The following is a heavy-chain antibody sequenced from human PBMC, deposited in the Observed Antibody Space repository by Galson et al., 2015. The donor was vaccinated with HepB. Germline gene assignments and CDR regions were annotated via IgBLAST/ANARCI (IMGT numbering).Heavy chain of an antibody. Sequence: SVKVSCKASGYTFASYGISWVRQAPGQGLEWMGWISAYNGDTNFAQKLQGRVTMTTDTSTNTAYMELRSLRSDDTAIYYCARDRGSGWFVYWGQGTLVTVSS. J-gene: IGHJ4*02. V-gene: IGHV1-18*01. CDR2: ISAYNGDT. D-gene: IGHD6-19*01. CDR1: GYTFASYG. CDR3: ARDRGSGWFVY.